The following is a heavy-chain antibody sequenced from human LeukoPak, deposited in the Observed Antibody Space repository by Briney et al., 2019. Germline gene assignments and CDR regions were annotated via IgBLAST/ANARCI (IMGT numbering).Heavy chain of an antibody. CDR2: IKSKPDGETT. D-gene: IGHD4-17*01. Sequence: GGSLRLSCAVSGVIFSNAWLNWVRQAPGKGLEWVGRIKSKPDGETTDYAAPVKDRFTISRDDLRNILYLHMSSLKTEDTAVYYCTTVDGDSGPPFGYWGQGTQVTVSS. V-gene: IGHV3-15*07. J-gene: IGHJ4*02. CDR1: GVIFSNAW. CDR3: TTVDGDSGPPFGY.